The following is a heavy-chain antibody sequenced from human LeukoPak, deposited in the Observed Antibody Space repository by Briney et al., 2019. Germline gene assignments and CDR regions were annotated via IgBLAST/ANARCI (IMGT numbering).Heavy chain of an antibody. J-gene: IGHJ3*02. CDR3: ARHDPIVGTPDAFDI. CDR2: IYYSGST. Sequence: PSETLSLTCTVSGGSISTYYWSWIRQPPGKGLEWIAYIYYSGSTDYNPSLKSRVTISLDTSKNQFSLKLCSVTAADTAVYYCARHDPIVGTPDAFDIWGQGTMVTVSS. V-gene: IGHV4-59*08. CDR1: GGSISTYY. D-gene: IGHD1-26*01.